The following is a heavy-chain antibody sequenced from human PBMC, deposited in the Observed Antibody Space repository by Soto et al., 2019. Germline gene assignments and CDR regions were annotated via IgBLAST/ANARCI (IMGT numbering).Heavy chain of an antibody. CDR3: ARRQDIVVVVAATPHYYYYMDV. CDR2: IYYSGST. D-gene: IGHD2-15*01. J-gene: IGHJ6*03. Sequence: SETLSLTCTVSGGSISSSSYYWSWIRQPPGKGLEWIGSIYYSGSTYYNPSLKSRVTISVDTSKNQFSLRLSSVTAADTAVYYCARRQDIVVVVAATPHYYYYMDVWGKGTTVTVSS. V-gene: IGHV4-39*01. CDR1: GGSISSSSYY.